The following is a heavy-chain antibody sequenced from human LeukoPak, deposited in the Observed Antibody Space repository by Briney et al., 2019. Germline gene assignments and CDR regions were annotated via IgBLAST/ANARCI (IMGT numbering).Heavy chain of an antibody. V-gene: IGHV3-49*03. CDR2: IRSKAYGGTT. CDR1: GFTFGDYA. Sequence: PGGSLRLSCTVSGFTFGDYAMSWFRQAPGKGLEWVGFIRSKAYGGTTEYAASVKGRFTISRDDSKSIAYLQMNSLKTEDTAVYYCTRGVLGYCSGGSCYSDSLFDYWGQGTLVTVSS. J-gene: IGHJ4*02. CDR3: TRGVLGYCSGGSCYSDSLFDY. D-gene: IGHD2-15*01.